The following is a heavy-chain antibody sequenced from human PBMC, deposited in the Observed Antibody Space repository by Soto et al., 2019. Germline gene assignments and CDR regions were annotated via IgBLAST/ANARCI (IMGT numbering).Heavy chain of an antibody. CDR2: ISYTGST. Sequence: QVQLQESGPGLVQPSETLSLTCTVSGGSVRDGNYYWSWIRQPPGKGLEWIGHISYTGSTNYNPSLKSRVTMSVDTSKNQFSLKLSSVTAADTAVHYCARTYTRGYSYGYSDYWGQGTLVTVSS. CDR1: GGSVRDGNYY. D-gene: IGHD5-18*01. V-gene: IGHV4-61*01. J-gene: IGHJ4*02. CDR3: ARTYTRGYSYGYSDY.